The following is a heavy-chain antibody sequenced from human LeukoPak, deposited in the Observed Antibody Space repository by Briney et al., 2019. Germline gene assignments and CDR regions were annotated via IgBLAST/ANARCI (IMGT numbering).Heavy chain of an antibody. Sequence: SETLSLTCTVSGGSISSSSYYCGWIRQPPGKGLEWSWSIYYSGSAYYNPSLKSRVTITLATSKNHFSLTLSSVNAAHTIVDHCPTLRRMALTVSFDNWGQGTLVTVSS. CDR1: GGSISSSSYY. D-gene: IGHD2-8*01. CDR2: IYYSGSA. CDR3: PTLRRMALTVSFDN. J-gene: IGHJ4*02. V-gene: IGHV4-39*02.